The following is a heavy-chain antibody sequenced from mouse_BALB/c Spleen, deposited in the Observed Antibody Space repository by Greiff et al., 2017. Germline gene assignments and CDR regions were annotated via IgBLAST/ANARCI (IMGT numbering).Heavy chain of an antibody. CDR3: ARLGGGNYAMDY. V-gene: IGHV5-12-2*01. J-gene: IGHJ4*01. D-gene: IGHD4-1*01. Sequence: EVKLVESGGGLVQPGGSLKLSCAASGFTFSSYTMSWVRQTPEKRLEWVAYISNGGGSTYYPDTVKGRFTISRDNAKNTLYLQMSSLKSEDTAMYYCARLGGGNYAMDYWGQGTSVTVSS. CDR1: GFTFSSYT. CDR2: ISNGGGST.